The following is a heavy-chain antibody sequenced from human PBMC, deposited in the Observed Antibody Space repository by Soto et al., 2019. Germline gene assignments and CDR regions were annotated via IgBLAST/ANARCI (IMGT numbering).Heavy chain of an antibody. CDR2: IYWNDDK. V-gene: IGHV2-5*01. J-gene: IGHJ4*02. CDR1: GFSLSTSGVG. CDR3: AHRRGYGLELNYYFDY. D-gene: IGHD1-7*01. Sequence: SGPTLVKPTQTLTLTCTFSGFSLSTSGVGVGWIRQPPGKALEWLALIYWNDDKRYSPSLKSRLTITKDTSKNQVVLTMTNMDPVDTATYYCAHRRGYGLELNYYFDYWGQGTLVTVSS.